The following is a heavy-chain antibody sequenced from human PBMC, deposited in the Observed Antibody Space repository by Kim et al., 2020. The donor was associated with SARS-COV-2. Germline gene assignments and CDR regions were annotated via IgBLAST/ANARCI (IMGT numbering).Heavy chain of an antibody. CDR2: ISHDGSNK. CDR1: GFAFSVFA. V-gene: IGHV3-30*04. CDR3: ARDRYCYRSAGGIDS. Sequence: GGSLRLSCAASGFAFSVFAIHWVRQAPGKRLEWVAVISHDGSNKYYADSVKGRFTISRDNSKNTMSLQMHSLRAEDTAVYYCARDRYCYRSAGGIDSCG. J-gene: IGHJ5*01. D-gene: IGHD5-18*01.